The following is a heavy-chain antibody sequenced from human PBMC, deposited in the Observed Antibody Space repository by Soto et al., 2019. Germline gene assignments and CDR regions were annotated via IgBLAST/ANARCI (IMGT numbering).Heavy chain of an antibody. V-gene: IGHV3-15*01. Sequence: EVQLVESGGGLVKPGESLRLSCAASGFTFTNAWMGWVRQAPGKGLEWVGRVKSKSDGETTDYAAPVKGRFTISRDDSKNTLYLQMNSRNAEDTAVYYCSTDRRIASSDYWGQGTLVTVSS. CDR1: GFTFTNAW. D-gene: IGHD2-21*01. J-gene: IGHJ4*02. CDR2: VKSKSDGETT. CDR3: STDRRIASSDY.